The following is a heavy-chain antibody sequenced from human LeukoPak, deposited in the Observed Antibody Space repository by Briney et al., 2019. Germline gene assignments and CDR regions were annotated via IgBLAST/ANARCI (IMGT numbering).Heavy chain of an antibody. CDR3: ARYGGSNWFDR. Sequence: GSLRLSCAASGFTFRSFSMNWVRQAPGKGLEWVSSISSSSSYIYYADSVKGRFTISRDNAKNSLYLQMKGLRAEDTAVYYCARYGGSNWFDRWGQGALVTV. D-gene: IGHD4-23*01. V-gene: IGHV3-21*01. CDR2: ISSSSSYI. J-gene: IGHJ5*02. CDR1: GFTFRSFS.